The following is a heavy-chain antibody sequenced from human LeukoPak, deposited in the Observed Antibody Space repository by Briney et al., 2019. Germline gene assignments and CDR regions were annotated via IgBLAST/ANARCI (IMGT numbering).Heavy chain of an antibody. V-gene: IGHV4-39*07. J-gene: IGHJ4*02. D-gene: IGHD3-22*01. CDR2: IYYSGST. CDR3: AGVTTGVVVIDY. CDR1: GGSISSSSYY. Sequence: SETLSLTCTVSGGSISSSSYYWGWIRQPPGKGLEWIGSIYYSGSTYYNPSLKSRVTISVDTSKNQFSLKLSSVTAADTAVYYCAGVTTGVVVIDYWGQGTLVTVSS.